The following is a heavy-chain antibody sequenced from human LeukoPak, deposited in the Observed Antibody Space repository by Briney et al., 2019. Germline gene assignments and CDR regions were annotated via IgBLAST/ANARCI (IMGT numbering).Heavy chain of an antibody. J-gene: IGHJ4*02. CDR1: GYTFVGHY. V-gene: IGHV1-2*02. CDR2: INPSSGGA. Sequence: ASVKVSCKAFGYTFVGHYIHWVRQAPGQGLEWMGWINPSSGGANYAQKSQGRVTMTRGTSTSTAFMELSSLRSDDTAVYYCARAFNGYYFDFWGQGTQVTVSS. CDR3: ARAFNGYYFDF.